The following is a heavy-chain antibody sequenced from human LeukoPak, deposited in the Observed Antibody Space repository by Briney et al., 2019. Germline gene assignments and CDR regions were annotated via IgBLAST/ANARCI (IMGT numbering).Heavy chain of an antibody. D-gene: IGHD6-19*01. J-gene: IGHJ4*02. CDR2: IRDDGSSE. CDR3: ARLVGSGWPDY. Sequence: GGSLRLSCAVSGLTFSISGIHWVRQAPGKGLEWVTFIRDDGSSEYYADSVKGRFTVSRDNSKNTLYLQMNSLRAEDTAVYYCARLVGSGWPDYWGQGTLVTVSS. V-gene: IGHV3-30*02. CDR1: GLTFSISG.